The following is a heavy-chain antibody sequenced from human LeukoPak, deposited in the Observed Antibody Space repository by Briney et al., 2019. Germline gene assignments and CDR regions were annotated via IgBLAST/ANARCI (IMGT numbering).Heavy chain of an antibody. D-gene: IGHD6-19*01. J-gene: IGHJ4*02. CDR2: IKRDGSET. CDR1: GFTFSNSW. Sequence: GGSLRLSCGAFGFTFSNSWMSWVRQAPGKGLEWVANIKRDGSETYYVDSVKGRFTISRDNAKNSLYLQMDSLRAEDTAVYYCARISTAVAGGDYWGQGTLVIVSS. V-gene: IGHV3-7*01. CDR3: ARISTAVAGGDY.